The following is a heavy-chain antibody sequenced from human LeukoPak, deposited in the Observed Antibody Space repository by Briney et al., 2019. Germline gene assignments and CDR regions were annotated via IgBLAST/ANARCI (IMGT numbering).Heavy chain of an antibody. V-gene: IGHV4-34*01. Sequence: SETLSLTCTVSGGSISSYYWSWIRQPPGKGLEWIGEINHSGSTNYNPSLKSRVTISVDTSKNQFSLKLSSVTAADTAVYYCARVTGGTMIVAHFDYWGQGTLVTVSS. CDR3: ARVTGGTMIVAHFDY. J-gene: IGHJ4*02. CDR2: INHSGST. CDR1: GGSISSYY. D-gene: IGHD3-22*01.